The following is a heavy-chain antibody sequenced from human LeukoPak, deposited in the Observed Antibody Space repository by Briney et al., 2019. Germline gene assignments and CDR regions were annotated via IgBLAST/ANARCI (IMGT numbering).Heavy chain of an antibody. CDR1: GFTFSSYA. Sequence: GGSLRLSCAASGFTFSSYAMSWVRQAPGKGLEWVSAISGSGGSTYYADSVKGRSTISRDNSKNTLYLQMNSLRAEDTAVYYCAKGVMTTVVTPSDYWGQGTLVTVSS. CDR3: AKGVMTTVVTPSDY. D-gene: IGHD4-23*01. V-gene: IGHV3-23*01. J-gene: IGHJ4*02. CDR2: ISGSGGST.